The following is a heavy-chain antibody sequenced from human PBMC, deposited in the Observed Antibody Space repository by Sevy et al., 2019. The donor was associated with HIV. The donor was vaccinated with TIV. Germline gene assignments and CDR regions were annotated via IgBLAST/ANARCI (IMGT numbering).Heavy chain of an antibody. D-gene: IGHD4-17*01. CDR3: AGDLPSAVTLPFYYYGLDV. Sequence: GGSLRLSCAASGFTFNIYALHWVRQAPGKGLEWVAVISYDGSNIYYAESVKGRFAISRDNSKNTLYLQMNSLRPEDTAVYYCAGDLPSAVTLPFYYYGLDVWGQGTTVTVSS. J-gene: IGHJ6*02. V-gene: IGHV3-30*09. CDR1: GFTFNIYA. CDR2: ISYDGSNI.